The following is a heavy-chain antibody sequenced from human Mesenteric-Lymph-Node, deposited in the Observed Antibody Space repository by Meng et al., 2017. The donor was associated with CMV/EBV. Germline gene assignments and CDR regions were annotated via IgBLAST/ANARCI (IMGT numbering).Heavy chain of an antibody. CDR1: GGSISTYY. CDR3: ARQGLTYYFDS. CDR2: IYYSGST. J-gene: IGHJ4*02. Sequence: SETLSLTCTVSGGSISTYYWSWIRQPPGKGLEWIVYIYYSGSTNYNPSLKSRVTISVDTSKNQFSLKVSSVTAADTAVYYCARQGLTYYFDSWGQGTLVTVSS. V-gene: IGHV4-59*08. D-gene: IGHD3/OR15-3a*01.